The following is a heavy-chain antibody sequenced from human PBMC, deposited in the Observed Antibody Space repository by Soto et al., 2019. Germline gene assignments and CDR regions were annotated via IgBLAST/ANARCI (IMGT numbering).Heavy chain of an antibody. J-gene: IGHJ3*02. CDR3: ARRRITMIVVVFEAFDI. D-gene: IGHD3-22*01. CDR2: IYHSGNT. Sequence: QVQLQESGPGLVKPSGTLSLTCAVSGGSISSSYWWSWVRQPPGKGLEWIGDIYHSGNTNYNPSLKSRVTISVDKSKNQFSLQLSSVTAADTAVYYCARRRITMIVVVFEAFDIWGQGTMVTVSS. V-gene: IGHV4-4*02. CDR1: GGSISSSYW.